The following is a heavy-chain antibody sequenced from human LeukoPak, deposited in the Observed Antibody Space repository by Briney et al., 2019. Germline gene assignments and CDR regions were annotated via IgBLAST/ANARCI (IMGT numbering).Heavy chain of an antibody. V-gene: IGHV3-48*03. D-gene: IGHD6-19*01. J-gene: IGHJ4*02. CDR1: GFTFSSYE. CDR3: ARYGSGWFDY. CDR2: ISYSGSTI. Sequence: QPGGSLRLSCAASGFTFSSYEMNWVRQAPGKGLEWVSYISYSGSTIYYADSVKGRFTISRDNAKNSLYLQMNSLRAEDTAVYYCARYGSGWFDYWGQGTLVTVSS.